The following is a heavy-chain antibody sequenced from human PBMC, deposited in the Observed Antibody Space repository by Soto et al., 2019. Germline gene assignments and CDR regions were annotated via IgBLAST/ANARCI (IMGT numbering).Heavy chain of an antibody. CDR3: AKDRVIQLLPIWPDP. J-gene: IGHJ5*02. D-gene: IGHD2-2*01. CDR2: VSSDGNNK. CDR1: GFTFSSYA. Sequence: PGGSLRLSCAASGFTFSSYAMHWVRQAPGKGLEWVAFVSSDGNNKYYAESVKGRFTISRDNSKNTLFLQVDRLTVDDTAVYYCAKDRVIQLLPIWPDPWGQGTLVTVSS. V-gene: IGHV3-30*04.